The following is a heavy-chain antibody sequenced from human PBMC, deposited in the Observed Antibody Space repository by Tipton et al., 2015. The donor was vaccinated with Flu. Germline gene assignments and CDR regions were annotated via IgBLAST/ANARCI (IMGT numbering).Heavy chain of an antibody. CDR2: INHSGIT. J-gene: IGHJ3*02. D-gene: IGHD2-21*02. Sequence: TLSLTCAVYGGSFSAYYWTWIRQPPGKGLEWIGEINHSGITNYNPPLKSRVTMSVDTSKNQFSLKLSSVTAADTAVYYCATHCVGVCSHAFDIWGQGTMVTVSS. V-gene: IGHV4-34*01. CDR3: ATHCVGVCSHAFDI. CDR1: GGSFSAYY.